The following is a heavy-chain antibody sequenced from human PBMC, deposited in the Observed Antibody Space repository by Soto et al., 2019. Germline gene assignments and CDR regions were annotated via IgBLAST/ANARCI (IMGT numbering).Heavy chain of an antibody. Sequence: SQTPSLTCAISGGSVSTNSATLDWIRQSPSRGLEWWGRTYSSSNWYTDYAVSVKGRIPISPDTSNTQLSLQLNSVIPDDTAVYYCARLIGNSWLDSWGQGTLVTFSS. CDR1: GGSVSTNSAT. J-gene: IGHJ5*01. CDR2: TYSSSNWYT. D-gene: IGHD2-8*01. CDR3: ARLIGNSWLDS. V-gene: IGHV6-1*01.